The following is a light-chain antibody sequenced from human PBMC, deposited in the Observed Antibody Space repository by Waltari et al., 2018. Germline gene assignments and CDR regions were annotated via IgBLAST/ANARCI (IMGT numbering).Light chain of an antibody. CDR2: DVS. V-gene: IGKV3-11*01. Sequence: EIVLTRSPATLSLSPGERATLSCRASVKISDYLAWYQHRPGQPPKLLIYDVSNRDPGIPPRFSGSGSGTDFTLTISSLEPEDFAVYYCQQRSKWPLTFGPGTKVHI. J-gene: IGKJ3*01. CDR3: QQRSKWPLT. CDR1: VKISDY.